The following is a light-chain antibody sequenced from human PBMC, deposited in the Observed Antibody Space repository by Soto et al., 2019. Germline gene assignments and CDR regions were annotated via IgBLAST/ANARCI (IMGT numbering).Light chain of an antibody. CDR2: SAS. CDR3: QHGYVAPYN. V-gene: IGKV1-39*01. CDR1: QDINVY. Sequence: DIQMTQSPSSVSASIGDTVTITCRASQDINVYLNWHQQKPGEVPKLLIYSASFLHSGVPSRFTGSGSETDFTLTIRSLQPEDFATYYCQHGYVAPYNFGQGTKV. J-gene: IGKJ2*01.